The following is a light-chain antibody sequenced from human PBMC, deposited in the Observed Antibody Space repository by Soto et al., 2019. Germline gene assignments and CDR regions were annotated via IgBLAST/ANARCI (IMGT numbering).Light chain of an antibody. CDR1: QSISTW. Sequence: DIQMTQSPSTLPASVGDRVTITCRASQSISTWLAWYQQKPGKAPNLLIYKASYLASGVPSRFSGGGSGTEFTLTISSLQPDDFATYSCQQYSSYWTSGQGTKVDIK. CDR3: QQYSSYWT. J-gene: IGKJ1*01. CDR2: KAS. V-gene: IGKV1-5*03.